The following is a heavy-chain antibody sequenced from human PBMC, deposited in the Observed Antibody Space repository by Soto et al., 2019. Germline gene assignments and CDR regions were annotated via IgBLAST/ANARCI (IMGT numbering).Heavy chain of an antibody. CDR2: ISTSGRT. Sequence: QVQLQESGPGLVKPSETLSLTCSVSGGSINSDYCTWIRQSAGKGLEWIGRISTSGRTTYNPSLKSRVTMSIDTSRNQFSLTLISVTAADTALYYCARLHLPALQGAFDIWGQGTMVTVSS. CDR1: GGSINSDY. J-gene: IGHJ3*02. CDR3: ARLHLPALQGAFDI. D-gene: IGHD2-2*01. V-gene: IGHV4-4*07.